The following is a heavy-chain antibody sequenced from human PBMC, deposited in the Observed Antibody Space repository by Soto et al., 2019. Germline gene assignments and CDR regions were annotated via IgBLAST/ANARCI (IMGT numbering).Heavy chain of an antibody. D-gene: IGHD2-15*01. V-gene: IGHV3-30*03. J-gene: IGHJ4*02. CDR2: ISYDGSNK. CDR1: GFTFSSYG. CDR3: ATDRRKVVVAATFDY. Sequence: QVQLVESGGGVVQPGRSLRLSCASSGFTFSSYGMHCVRQAPGKGLELVAVISYDGSNKYYADSVKGRFTISIDNSKNTLYLKMNSLRAEDTAVYYCATDRRKVVVAATFDYWGKGTLVTVSS.